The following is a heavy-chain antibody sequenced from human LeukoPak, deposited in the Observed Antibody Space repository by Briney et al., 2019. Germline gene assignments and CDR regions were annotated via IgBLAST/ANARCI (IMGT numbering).Heavy chain of an antibody. CDR3: ARYGDYGTEGYFYMDV. Sequence: SETLSLTCTVSGGSIGSRGYYWTWIRQHPVKGLEWMGYVFYSGAAYYNPALRSRVTISLDTSRIQFSLTLTSLSAADTAVYYCARYGDYGTEGYFYMDVWGKGTMVTVSS. CDR2: VFYSGAA. V-gene: IGHV4-31*03. J-gene: IGHJ6*03. D-gene: IGHD4-17*01. CDR1: GGSIGSRGYY.